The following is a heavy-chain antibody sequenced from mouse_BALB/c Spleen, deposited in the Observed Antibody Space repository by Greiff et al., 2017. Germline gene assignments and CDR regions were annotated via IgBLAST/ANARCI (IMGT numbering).Heavy chain of an antibody. CDR1: GYTFPSYT. V-gene: IGHV1-4*01. CDR2: INPSSGYT. CDR3: ARSFDSSGYP. J-gene: IGHJ3*01. D-gene: IGHD3-2*01. Sequence: QVQLKESGAELARPGASGKRSCKASGYTFPSYTMHWVKQRPGQGLEWIGYINPSSGYTNYNQKFKDKATLTADKSSSTAYMQLSSLTSEDSAVYYCARSFDSSGYPWGQGTLVTVSA.